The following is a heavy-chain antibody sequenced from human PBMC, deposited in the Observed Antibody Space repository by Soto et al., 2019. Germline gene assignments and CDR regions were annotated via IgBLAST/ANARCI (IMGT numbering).Heavy chain of an antibody. D-gene: IGHD6-13*01. CDR1: GYTFTSYG. V-gene: IGHV1-18*01. CDR2: ISAYNGNT. CDR3: ARVDSYSSSWPSHLPDY. Sequence: GASVKVSCKASGYTFTSYGISWVRQAPGQGLEWMGWISAYNGNTNYAQKLQGRVTMTTDTSTSTAYMELRSLRSDDTAVYYCARVDSYSSSWPSHLPDYWGQGTLVTVSS. J-gene: IGHJ4*02.